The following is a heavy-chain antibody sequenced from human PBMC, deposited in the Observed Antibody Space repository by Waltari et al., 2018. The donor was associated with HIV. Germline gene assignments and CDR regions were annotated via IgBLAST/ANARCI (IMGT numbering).Heavy chain of an antibody. J-gene: IGHJ6*02. D-gene: IGHD2-15*01. Sequence: QVQLQESGPGLVKPLQTLSLTCTVSGGSISSGSYYWNWIRQPAGKGLEWIGRIYPSGSTNYNPSLKSRVTISVDTSKNQFSLKLSSVTAADTAVYYCARVFCSGGSCYGDGRYGMDFWGQGTTVTVSS. CDR2: IYPSGST. V-gene: IGHV4-61*02. CDR1: GGSISSGSYY. CDR3: ARVFCSGGSCYGDGRYGMDF.